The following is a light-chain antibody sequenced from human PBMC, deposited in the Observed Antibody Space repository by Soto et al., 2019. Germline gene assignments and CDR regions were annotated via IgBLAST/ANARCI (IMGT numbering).Light chain of an antibody. CDR1: QSVGID. Sequence: EIVMTQSPGTLSVSPGERATLSCRASQSVGIDLAWYQQKPGQAPRLLIYGGSTRATGTPARFSGSGSGTEFTLTINSLQPEDLAGYYCQQYHKWPPLTFGGGTNVEIK. CDR3: QQYHKWPPLT. V-gene: IGKV3-15*01. CDR2: GGS. J-gene: IGKJ4*01.